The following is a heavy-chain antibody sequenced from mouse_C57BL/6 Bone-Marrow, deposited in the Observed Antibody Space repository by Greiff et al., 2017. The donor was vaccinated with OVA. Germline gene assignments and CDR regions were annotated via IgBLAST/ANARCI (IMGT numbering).Heavy chain of an antibody. Sequence: VQLQQSGPELVKPGASVKISCKASGYTFTDYYMNWVKQSHGKSLEWIGDINPNNGGTSYNQKFKGKATLTVDKSSSTAYMELRSLTSEDSAVYYCATYDCYWYFDVWGTGTTVTVSS. J-gene: IGHJ1*03. CDR1: GYTFTDYY. CDR3: ATYDCYWYFDV. CDR2: INPNNGGT. D-gene: IGHD2-4*01. V-gene: IGHV1-26*01.